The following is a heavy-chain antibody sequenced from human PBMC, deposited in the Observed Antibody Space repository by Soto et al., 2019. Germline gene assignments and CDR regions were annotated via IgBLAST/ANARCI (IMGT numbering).Heavy chain of an antibody. D-gene: IGHD3-16*01. J-gene: IGHJ5*02. V-gene: IGHV3-21*01. CDR2: ISSSSSYI. CDR1: GFTFSSYS. Sequence: EVQLVESGGGLVKPGGSLRLSCAASGFTFSSYSMNWVRQAPGKGLEWVSSISSSSSYIYYADSVKGRFTISRDNAKNSLYLQMNSLRAEDTAVYYCARDFQAVGGRFDPWGQGTLVTVSS. CDR3: ARDFQAVGGRFDP.